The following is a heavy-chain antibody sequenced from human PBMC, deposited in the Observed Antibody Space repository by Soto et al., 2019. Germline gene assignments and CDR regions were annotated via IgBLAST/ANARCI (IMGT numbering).Heavy chain of an antibody. D-gene: IGHD2-15*01. V-gene: IGHV3-23*01. J-gene: IGHJ6*02. CDR3: AKLGYCTGGTCYLDYYYGVDV. Sequence: QLLESGGGLVQPGGSLRLSCEASGFSFSRNAMSWVRQAPGKGLEWVSSISSGGNTYYADSVKGRFTISRENSKNTQSLQMTSLGAEDTAVYYCAKLGYCTGGTCYLDYYYGVDVWGQGTTVTVS. CDR1: GFSFSRNA. CDR2: ISSGGNT.